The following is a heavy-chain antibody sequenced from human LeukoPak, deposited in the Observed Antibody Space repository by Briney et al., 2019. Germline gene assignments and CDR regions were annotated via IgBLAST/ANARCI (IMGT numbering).Heavy chain of an antibody. D-gene: IGHD6-19*01. J-gene: IGHJ3*02. V-gene: IGHV3-21*01. CDR2: IRSSSSYI. CDR1: GFTFSSYS. CDR3: ARSPSIAVDPGAFDI. Sequence: GGSLRLSCAASGFTFSSYSMNWVRQAPGKGLEWVSSIRSSSSYIYYADSVKGRFTISRDNAKNSLYLQMNSLRAEDTAVYYCARSPSIAVDPGAFDIWGQGTMVTVSS.